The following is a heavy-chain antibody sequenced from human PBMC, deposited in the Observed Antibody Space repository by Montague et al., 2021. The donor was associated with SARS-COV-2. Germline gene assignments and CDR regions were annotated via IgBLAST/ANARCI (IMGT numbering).Heavy chain of an antibody. CDR2: IYYSWST. Sequence: SETLSLTCTVSGGSISSYYWSWIRQPPGKGLEWVGNIYYSWSTNXXPSLNSRVSISVDASKNQSSLYLSSVTAADAAVDFYARQSGRRWGIAVAGAFDYWGQGTLVTVSS. CDR3: ARQSGRRWGIAVAGAFDY. J-gene: IGHJ4*02. D-gene: IGHD6-19*01. V-gene: IGHV4-59*08. CDR1: GGSISSYY.